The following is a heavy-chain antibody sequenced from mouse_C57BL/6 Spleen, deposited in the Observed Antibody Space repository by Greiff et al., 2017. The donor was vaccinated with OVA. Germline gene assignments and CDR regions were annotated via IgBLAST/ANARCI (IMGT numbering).Heavy chain of an antibody. Sequence: QVQLQQSGAELVRPGASVKLSCKASGYTFTSYGISWVKQRTGQGLEWIGEIYPRSGNTYSNEKFKGKATLTADKSSSTAYMELSSLTSEDSAVYFCARYWSNFSMDYWGQGTSVTVSA. CDR1: GYTFTSYG. V-gene: IGHV1-81*01. CDR2: IYPRSGNT. CDR3: ARYWSNFSMDY. D-gene: IGHD2-5*01. J-gene: IGHJ4*01.